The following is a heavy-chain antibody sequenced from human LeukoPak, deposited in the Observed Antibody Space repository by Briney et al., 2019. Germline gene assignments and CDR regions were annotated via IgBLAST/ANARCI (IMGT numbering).Heavy chain of an antibody. J-gene: IGHJ4*02. Sequence: ASVKVSCKASGGTFSSYAISWVLQAPGQGLESRGGIIPIFGTANYAQKFQRGVTITADKSTSTAYMELTSLRSEDRAGYYCARGEGSFLFDYWGQGTLVSVSS. CDR3: ARGEGSFLFDY. CDR2: IIPIFGTA. V-gene: IGHV1-69*06. D-gene: IGHD1-26*01. CDR1: GGTFSSYA.